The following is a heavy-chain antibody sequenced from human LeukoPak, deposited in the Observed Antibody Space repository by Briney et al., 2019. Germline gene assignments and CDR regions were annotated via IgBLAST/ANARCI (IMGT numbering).Heavy chain of an antibody. CDR3: ARDRGGGSCCYNWFDP. D-gene: IGHD2-15*01. V-gene: IGHV3-11*01. CDR2: ISSSGSNK. Sequence: GGSLRLSCAASGFTVSSNYMSWVRQAPGKGLEWVSYISSSGSNKYYADSVKGRFTISRDNAKNSLYLYMDSLRAEDTAVYYCARDRGGGSCCYNWFDPWGQGTPVTVSS. J-gene: IGHJ5*02. CDR1: GFTVSSNY.